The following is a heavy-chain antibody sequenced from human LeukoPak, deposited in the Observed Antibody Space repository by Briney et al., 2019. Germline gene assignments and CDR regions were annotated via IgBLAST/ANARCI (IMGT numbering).Heavy chain of an antibody. CDR1: GFSFSNYW. V-gene: IGHV3-7*01. D-gene: IGHD3-10*01. CDR3: ARLSAYYYGSYFYYYMDV. Sequence: GGSLRLSCEGSGFSFSNYWMTWVRQLPGKGPEWVANIRQDESERYFADFVKGRFTISRDNAKKSVYLHMSSLRAEDTALYYCARLSAYYYGSYFYYYMDVWGKGTTVTVSS. J-gene: IGHJ6*03. CDR2: IRQDESER.